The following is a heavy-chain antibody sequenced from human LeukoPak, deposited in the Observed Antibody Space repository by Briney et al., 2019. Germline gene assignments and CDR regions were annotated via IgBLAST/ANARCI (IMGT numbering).Heavy chain of an antibody. V-gene: IGHV3-53*01. D-gene: IGHD2-2*01. CDR2: IYSGGST. CDR1: GFTVSSNY. J-gene: IGHJ4*02. CDR3: AKDLWKVVPTTPSHY. Sequence: PGGSLRLSCAASGFTVSSNYMSSVRQAPGKGLEWVSVIYSGGSTYYADSVKGRFTISRDNSKNTLYLQMNSLRAEDTAVYYCAKDLWKVVPTTPSHYWGQGTLVTVSS.